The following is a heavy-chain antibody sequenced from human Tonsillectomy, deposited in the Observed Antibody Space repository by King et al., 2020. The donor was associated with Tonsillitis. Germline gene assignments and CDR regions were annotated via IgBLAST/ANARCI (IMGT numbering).Heavy chain of an antibody. D-gene: IGHD2-21*02. V-gene: IGHV3-23*04. Sequence: LVESGGGLVQPGGSLRLSCAASGFTFRSYAMSWVRPAPGKGLEWVSAISDSGGSTDYTDSVKGRFTISRDNSKNTLYLQMNSLGAEDTAVYYCAKGSYCGGDCYSYFDYWGQGTLVTVSS. CDR1: GFTFRSYA. CDR2: ISDSGGST. CDR3: AKGSYCGGDCYSYFDY. J-gene: IGHJ4*02.